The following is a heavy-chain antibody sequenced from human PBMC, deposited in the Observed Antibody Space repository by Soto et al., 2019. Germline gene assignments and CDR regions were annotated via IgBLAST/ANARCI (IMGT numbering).Heavy chain of an antibody. CDR2: INHSGST. D-gene: IGHD4-17*01. CDR1: GGSFSGYY. J-gene: IGHJ6*02. CDR3: ARGGNGDDYYYGMDV. V-gene: IGHV4-34*01. Sequence: SETLSLTCAVYGGSFSGYYWSWIRQPPGKGLEWIGEINHSGSTNYNPSLKSRVTISVDTSKNQFSLKLSSVTAADTAVYYCARGGNGDDYYYGMDVWGQGTTVTVSS.